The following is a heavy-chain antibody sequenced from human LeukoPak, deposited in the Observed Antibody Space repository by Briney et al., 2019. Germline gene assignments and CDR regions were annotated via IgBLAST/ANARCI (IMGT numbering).Heavy chain of an antibody. J-gene: IGHJ4*02. D-gene: IGHD2-15*01. CDR2: ISAYNGNT. CDR1: GYTFTSYG. CDR3: ARSLDCSGGSCQLDY. V-gene: IGHV1-18*01. Sequence: ASVKVSCKASGYTFTSYGISWLRQAPGQGLEWMGWISAYNGNTNYAQKLQGRVTMTTDTSTSTAYMELRSLRSDDTAVYYCARSLDCSGGSCQLDYWGQGTLVTVSS.